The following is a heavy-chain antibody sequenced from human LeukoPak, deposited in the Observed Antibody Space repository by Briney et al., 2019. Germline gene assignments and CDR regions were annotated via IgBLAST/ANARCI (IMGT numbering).Heavy chain of an antibody. V-gene: IGHV1-8*01. CDR1: GYTFTSYH. Sequence: ASVKVSCKASGYTFTSYHINWVRQATGQGLEWMGWMNPNSGSTGYAQKFQGRVTMTRNTSISIAYMELSRLRSEDTAVYYCARDRSSGWPVDYWGQGTLVTVSS. D-gene: IGHD6-19*01. J-gene: IGHJ4*02. CDR3: ARDRSSGWPVDY. CDR2: MNPNSGST.